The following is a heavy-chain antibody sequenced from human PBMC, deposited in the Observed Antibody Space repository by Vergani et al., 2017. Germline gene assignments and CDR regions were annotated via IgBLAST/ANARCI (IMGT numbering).Heavy chain of an antibody. J-gene: IGHJ6*02. D-gene: IGHD6-19*01. Sequence: QVQLQESGPGLVKPSQTLSLTCTVSGDSISSGSYYWSWIRQPAGQGLEWIGRIYARGSTNYNPSLRSRVTISVDTSKNQFSLKLGSVTASDTAVYYCARGADSTGWYEVSSYYSYGMDVWGQGTTVTVSS. CDR3: ARGADSTGWYEVSSYYSYGMDV. V-gene: IGHV4-61*02. CDR2: IYARGST. CDR1: GDSISSGSYY.